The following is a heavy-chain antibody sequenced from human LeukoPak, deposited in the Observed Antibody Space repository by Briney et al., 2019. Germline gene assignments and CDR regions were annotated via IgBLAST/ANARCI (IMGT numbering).Heavy chain of an antibody. Sequence: HAGGSLRLSCTASGFNFGDYALNWVRQAPGKGLEWVSFIKSKAYGGTTAYAASVKGRFIISRDGSKSIAYLQMNSLKTEDTAVYYCTRAMGTLDGFDIWGQGTMVTVSS. CDR2: IKSKAYGGTT. D-gene: IGHD5-24*01. CDR1: GFNFGDYA. J-gene: IGHJ3*02. V-gene: IGHV3-49*04. CDR3: TRAMGTLDGFDI.